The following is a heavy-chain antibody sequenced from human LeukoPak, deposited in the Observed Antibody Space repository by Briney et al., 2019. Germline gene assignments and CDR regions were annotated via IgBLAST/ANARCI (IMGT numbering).Heavy chain of an antibody. CDR3: ARDRSRHYYGSGSYGTGSDY. J-gene: IGHJ4*02. CDR1: GFTFSDYY. D-gene: IGHD3-10*01. CDR2: ISSSGSTI. Sequence: PGGSLRLSXAASGFTFSDYYMSWIRQAPGKGLEWVSYISSSGSTIYYADSVKGRFTISRDNAKNSLYLQMNSLRAEDTAVYYCARDRSRHYYGSGSYGTGSDYWGQGTLVTVSS. V-gene: IGHV3-11*04.